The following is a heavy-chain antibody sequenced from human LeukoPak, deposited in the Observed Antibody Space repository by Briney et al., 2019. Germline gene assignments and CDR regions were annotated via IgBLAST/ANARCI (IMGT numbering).Heavy chain of an antibody. Sequence: ASVKVSCEASGYTFTSYDINWMRQATGQGLEWMGWMNPNSGKTDYAQKFQGRVTMTRSTSISTAYMELRSLRSDDTAVYYCARDQGIVVVPAGEGFDYWGQGTLVTVSS. J-gene: IGHJ4*02. V-gene: IGHV1-8*01. CDR1: GYTFTSYD. CDR3: ARDQGIVVVPAGEGFDY. CDR2: MNPNSGKT. D-gene: IGHD2-2*01.